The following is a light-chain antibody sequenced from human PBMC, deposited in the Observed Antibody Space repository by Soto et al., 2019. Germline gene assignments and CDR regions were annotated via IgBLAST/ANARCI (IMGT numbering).Light chain of an antibody. V-gene: IGKV1-39*01. CDR1: QSITSY. CDR2: AAS. CDR3: QQSYYTPLT. Sequence: DIQMTQSPSSLSASVGDRVTITCRASQSITSYLNWYQQKPGKAPKLLISAASSLQSGVPSRFSGSGSGSDFTLTIISLQPADFATYYCQQSYYTPLTFGPGTKVDIK. J-gene: IGKJ3*01.